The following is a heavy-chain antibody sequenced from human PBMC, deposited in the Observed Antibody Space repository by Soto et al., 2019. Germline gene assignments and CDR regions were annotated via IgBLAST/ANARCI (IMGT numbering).Heavy chain of an antibody. J-gene: IGHJ6*02. D-gene: IGHD3-22*01. CDR3: TRNPRYESSGTLHYYYGMDI. CDR2: MNPNSGNT. CDR1: GYIFTSYD. Sequence: ASVKVSCKASGYIFTSYDVNWVRQAPGQGLEWMGWMNPNSGNTGYVQKFQGRVTMTRDTSISTAYMELSSLRSEDTAVYYCTRNPRYESSGTLHYYYGMDIWGQGTTVTVSS. V-gene: IGHV1-8*01.